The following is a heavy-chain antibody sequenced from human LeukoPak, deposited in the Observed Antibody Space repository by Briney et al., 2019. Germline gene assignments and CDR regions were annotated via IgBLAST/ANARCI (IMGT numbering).Heavy chain of an antibody. Sequence: GGSLRLSCAASGFTFDDYAMHWVRQAPGKGLEWVSGISWNSGSIGYADSVKGRFTISRDNAKNSLYLQMNSLRAEDTALYYCAKDMGVYYYGSGSYPGRTKYYGMDVWGQGTTVTVSS. CDR2: ISWNSGSI. CDR1: GFTFDDYA. V-gene: IGHV3-9*01. CDR3: AKDMGVYYYGSGSYPGRTKYYGMDV. D-gene: IGHD3-10*01. J-gene: IGHJ6*02.